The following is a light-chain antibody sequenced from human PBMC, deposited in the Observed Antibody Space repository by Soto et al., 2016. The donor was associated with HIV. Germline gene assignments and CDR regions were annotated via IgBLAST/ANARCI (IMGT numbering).Light chain of an antibody. CDR3: QHYYSTPRT. CDR2: AAS. CDR1: QGIRNS. Sequence: DIQMTQSPSSLSASVGDRVTITCRASQGIRNSVAWFQQKPGKAPKLLLYAASSLQSGVPSRFSGSRSGTDYTLTIISLQPEDLATYYCQHYYSTPRTFGQGTKVEIK. V-gene: IGKV1-NL1*01. J-gene: IGKJ1*01.